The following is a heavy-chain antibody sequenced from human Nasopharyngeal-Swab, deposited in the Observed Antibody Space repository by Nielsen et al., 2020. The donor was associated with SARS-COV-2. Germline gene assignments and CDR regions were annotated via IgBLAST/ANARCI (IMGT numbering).Heavy chain of an antibody. CDR3: PRVPPHYYDSSGYYSNYYYYYMDV. V-gene: IGHV4-31*03. D-gene: IGHD3-22*01. CDR2: IYHSGST. J-gene: IGHJ6*03. Sequence: SETLSLTCTVSGGSISSGGYYWSWIRQHPGKGLEWIGYIYHSGSTDTNSSLKSRVTISVDTSKNQFSLKLSSVTAADTAVYYCPRVPPHYYDSSGYYSNYYYYYMDVWGKGTTVTVSS. CDR1: GGSISSGGYY.